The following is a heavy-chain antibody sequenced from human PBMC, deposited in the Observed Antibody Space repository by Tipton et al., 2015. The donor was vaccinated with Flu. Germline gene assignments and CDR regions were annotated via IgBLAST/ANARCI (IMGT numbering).Heavy chain of an antibody. CDR3: ARRSYSNYVSDPKSWFDP. D-gene: IGHD4-11*01. CDR2: IFHTGST. J-gene: IGHJ5*02. Sequence: TLSLTCTVSGYSISSDYYWGWIRQPPGKGLEWIGNIFHTGSTYYNPSLKSRVTISVDTSKNQFSLKVISVTAADTAVYYCARRSYSNYVSDPKSWFDPWGQGILVTVSS. V-gene: IGHV4-38-2*02. CDR1: GYSISSDYY.